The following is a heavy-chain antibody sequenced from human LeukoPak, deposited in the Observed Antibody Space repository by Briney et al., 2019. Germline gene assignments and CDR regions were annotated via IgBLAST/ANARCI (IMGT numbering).Heavy chain of an antibody. D-gene: IGHD3-3*01. J-gene: IGHJ6*03. CDR1: GFTFSNYW. Sequence: SGGSLRLSCAASGFTFSNYWMTWVRQAPGEGLEWLADIKQDGSEKLYVNSVRGRFTISRDNAKMSLFLQMNSLRAEDTAVYYCARDNGVVHGVYYMDVWGKGTTVTVS. V-gene: IGHV3-7*01. CDR2: IKQDGSEK. CDR3: ARDNGVVHGVYYMDV.